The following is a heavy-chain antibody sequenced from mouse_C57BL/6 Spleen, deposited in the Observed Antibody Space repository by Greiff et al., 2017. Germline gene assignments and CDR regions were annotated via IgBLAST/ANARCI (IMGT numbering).Heavy chain of an antibody. V-gene: IGHV10-1*01. D-gene: IGHD2-4*01. CDR3: VRSPSIYYDYDFDY. Sequence: EVQGVESGGGLVQPKGSLKLSCAASGFSFNTYAMNWVRQAPGKGLEWVARIRSKSNNYATYYADSVKDRFTISRDDSESMLYLQMNNLKTEDTAMYYCVRSPSIYYDYDFDYWGQGTTLTVSS. CDR2: IRSKSNNYAT. CDR1: GFSFNTYA. J-gene: IGHJ2*01.